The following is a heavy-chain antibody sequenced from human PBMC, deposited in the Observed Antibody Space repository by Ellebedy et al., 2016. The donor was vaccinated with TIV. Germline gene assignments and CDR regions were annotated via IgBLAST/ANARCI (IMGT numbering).Heavy chain of an antibody. Sequence: MPSETLSLTCSVSGGSISSYFWSWIRQPPGTTLEWIGYIYSEGNTKYNPSLKSRATISLDTSKSLFSLELTSVTAADTAVYYCASRASGRSDLGRVVYFDYWGQGTLVTVSS. V-gene: IGHV4-59*01. CDR2: IYSEGNT. CDR1: GGSISSYF. D-gene: IGHD1-26*01. CDR3: ASRASGRSDLGRVVYFDY. J-gene: IGHJ4*02.